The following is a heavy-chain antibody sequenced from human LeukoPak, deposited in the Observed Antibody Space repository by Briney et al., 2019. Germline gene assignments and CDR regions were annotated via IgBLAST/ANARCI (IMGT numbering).Heavy chain of an antibody. Sequence: PGGSLRLSCAASGFTFSSYGMHWVRQAPGKGLEWVAAIWYDGSNKYYADSVKGRFTISRDNSKNTLYLQMNSLRAEDTAVYYCARDRSYGINWFDPWGQGTLVTVSS. CDR2: IWYDGSNK. J-gene: IGHJ5*02. CDR1: GFTFSSYG. V-gene: IGHV3-33*01. D-gene: IGHD3-9*01. CDR3: ARDRSYGINWFDP.